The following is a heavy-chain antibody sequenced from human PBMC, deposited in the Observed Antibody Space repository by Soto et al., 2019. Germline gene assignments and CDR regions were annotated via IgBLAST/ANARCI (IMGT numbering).Heavy chain of an antibody. Sequence: SETLSLTGAVSCYSISSGYYFGWIRHPPWKLLDWIGSIYHSGSTYYNPSLKSRVTISVDTSKNQFSLKLSSVTAADTAVYYCARDLADTAMEPYYYYGMDVWGQGTTVTVSS. CDR1: CYSISSGYY. J-gene: IGHJ6*02. D-gene: IGHD5-18*01. V-gene: IGHV4-38-2*02. CDR3: ARDLADTAMEPYYYYGMDV. CDR2: IYHSGST.